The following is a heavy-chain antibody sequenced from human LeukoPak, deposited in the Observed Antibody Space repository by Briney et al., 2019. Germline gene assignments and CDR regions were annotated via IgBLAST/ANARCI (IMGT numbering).Heavy chain of an antibody. CDR2: IKQDGSEK. D-gene: IGHD3-22*01. V-gene: IGHV3-7*03. CDR3: AKVLGTKGRSITMIVVIDAFDI. Sequence: GGSLRLSCAASGFTFSSYWMSWVRQAPGKGLEWVANIKQDGSEKYYVDSVKGRFTISRDNSKNTLFLQMNSLRAEDTAVYYCAKVLGTKGRSITMIVVIDAFDIWGQGTMVTVSS. J-gene: IGHJ3*02. CDR1: GFTFSSYW.